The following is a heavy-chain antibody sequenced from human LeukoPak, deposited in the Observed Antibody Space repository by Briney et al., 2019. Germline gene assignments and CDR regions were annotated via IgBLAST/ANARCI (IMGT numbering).Heavy chain of an antibody. V-gene: IGHV1-69*05. Sequence: VASVKVSRKASGGTFSSYAISWVRQAPGQGLEWMGGIIPIFGTANYAQKFQGRVTITTDESTSTAYMELSSLRSEDTAVYYCARSGADYYYSSGYYSAEYFQHWGQGTLVTVSS. CDR3: ARSGADYYYSSGYYSAEYFQH. J-gene: IGHJ1*01. D-gene: IGHD3-22*01. CDR2: IIPIFGTA. CDR1: GGTFSSYA.